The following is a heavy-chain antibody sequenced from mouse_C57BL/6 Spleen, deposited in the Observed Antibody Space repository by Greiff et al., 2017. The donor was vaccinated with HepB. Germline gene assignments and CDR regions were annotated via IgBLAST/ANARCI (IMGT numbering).Heavy chain of an antibody. J-gene: IGHJ1*03. Sequence: QVQLKQPGAELVMPGASVKLSCKASGYTFTSYWMHWVKQRPGQGLEWIGEIDPSDSYTNYNQKFKGKSTLTVDKSSSTAYMQLSSLTSEDSAVYYCARGGRDFDVWGTGTTVTVSS. CDR2: IDPSDSYT. CDR1: GYTFTSYW. CDR3: ARGGRDFDV. V-gene: IGHV1-69*01.